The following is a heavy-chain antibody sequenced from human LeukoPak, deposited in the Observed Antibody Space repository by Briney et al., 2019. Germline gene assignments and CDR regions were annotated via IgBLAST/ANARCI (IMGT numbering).Heavy chain of an antibody. CDR2: ISLTGLT. CDR1: GGSISNTNW. CDR3: SREDGAFSPFGY. D-gene: IGHD5-24*01. V-gene: IGHV4-4*02. J-gene: IGHJ4*02. Sequence: SETLSLTCGVSGGSISNTNWWGWVRQPPGQGLEWIGEISLTGLTHYNPSLESRVTVSLDKSKNQLSLNLTSVTAADTAVYYCSREDGAFSPFGYWGQGTLVTVLS.